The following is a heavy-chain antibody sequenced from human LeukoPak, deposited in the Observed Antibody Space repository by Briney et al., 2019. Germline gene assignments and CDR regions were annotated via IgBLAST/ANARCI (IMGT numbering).Heavy chain of an antibody. J-gene: IGHJ6*02. CDR3: TKDIQLGGWGHAMDV. Sequence: GGSLRLSCAGSGFTFDDYAMYWVRQAPGKGLEWVSGISWNSDTRGYADSVEGRFTISRDNAKNSLYLQMNSLRDEDTALYFCTKDIQLGGWGHAMDVWGQGTTVTVSS. V-gene: IGHV3-9*01. CDR1: GFTFDDYA. D-gene: IGHD3-16*01. CDR2: ISWNSDTR.